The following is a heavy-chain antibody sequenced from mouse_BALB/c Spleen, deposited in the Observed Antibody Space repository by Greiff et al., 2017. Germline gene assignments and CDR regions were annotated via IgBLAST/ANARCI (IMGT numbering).Heavy chain of an antibody. CDR3: FSYGNYGY. CDR1: GYTFSSYW. J-gene: IGHJ2*01. V-gene: IGHV1-9*01. Sequence: QVQLQQSGAELMKPGASVKISCKATGYTFSSYWIEWVKQRPGHGLEWIGEILPGSGSTNYNEKFKGKATFTADTSSNTAYMQLSSLTSEDSAVYYCFSYGNYGYWGQGTTLTVAS. D-gene: IGHD2-1*01. CDR2: ILPGSGST.